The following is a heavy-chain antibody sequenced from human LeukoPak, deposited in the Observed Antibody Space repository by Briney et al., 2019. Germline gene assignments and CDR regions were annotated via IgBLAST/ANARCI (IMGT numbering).Heavy chain of an antibody. CDR1: GGFISSYY. J-gene: IGHJ4*02. CDR3: ARERGDGYDY. V-gene: IGHV4-59*01. Sequence: SETLSLTRTVSGGFISSYYWSWVRQPPGKGLEWIGYIYYSESTNYNPSLKSRVTISVDTSKNQFSLKLSSVTAADTAVYYCARERGDGYDYWGQGTLVTVSS. CDR2: IYYSEST. D-gene: IGHD5-24*01.